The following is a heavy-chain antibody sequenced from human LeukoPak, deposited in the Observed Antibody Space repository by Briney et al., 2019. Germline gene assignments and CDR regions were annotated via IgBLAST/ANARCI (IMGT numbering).Heavy chain of an antibody. Sequence: GRSLRLSCAASGFTFSSYGMHWVRQAPGKGLEWVAVISYDGSNKYYADSVKGRFTISRDNSKNTLYLQMNSLRAEDTALYYCARDMVQYYYYMDVWGKGTTVTVSS. CDR1: GFTFSSYG. D-gene: IGHD3-10*01. J-gene: IGHJ6*03. CDR3: ARDMVQYYYYMDV. V-gene: IGHV3-30*03. CDR2: ISYDGSNK.